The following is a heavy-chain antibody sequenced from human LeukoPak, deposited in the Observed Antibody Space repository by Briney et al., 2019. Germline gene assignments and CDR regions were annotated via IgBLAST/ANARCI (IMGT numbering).Heavy chain of an antibody. J-gene: IGHJ4*02. V-gene: IGHV1-69*04. D-gene: IGHD2-21*02. CDR3: ARFAFHDFVDY. Sequence: GASVKVSCKASGGTFSSYAISWVRQAPGQGLEWMGRIIPILGIANYAQKFQGRVPITADKSTSTAYMELSSLRSEDTAVYYCARFAFHDFVDYWGQGTLVTVSS. CDR1: GGTFSSYA. CDR2: IIPILGIA.